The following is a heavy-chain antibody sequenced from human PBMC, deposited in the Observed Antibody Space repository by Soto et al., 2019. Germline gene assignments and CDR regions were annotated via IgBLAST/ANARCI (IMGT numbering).Heavy chain of an antibody. J-gene: IGHJ6*02. CDR3: ARDQSLVYGMDV. CDR2: INPNSGAT. CDR1: GYTFTSYH. V-gene: IGHV1-2*02. D-gene: IGHD1-26*01. Sequence: ASVKVSCKASGYTFTSYHMHWVRQAPGQGLEWMAWINPNSGATKYEQKFQGRITLTRDTSINTVYMDLTSLRSDDTAVYYCARDQSLVYGMDVCGQGPAVTVYS.